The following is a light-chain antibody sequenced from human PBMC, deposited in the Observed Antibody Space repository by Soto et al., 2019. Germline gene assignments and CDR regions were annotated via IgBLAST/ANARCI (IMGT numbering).Light chain of an antibody. V-gene: IGLV1-40*01. J-gene: IGLJ7*01. CDR1: SAHIGSGYA. Sequence: QSVLTQPPSVSAAPGPWVNITCSVSSAHIGSGYAGHWYQQVQGAAPILLIFGNDNRPSGVPDRFSGSKSGTSAFLAITVLQAEDEADYYCHAYDNSLIAWVFGGGTQLTVL. CDR2: GND. CDR3: HAYDNSLIAWV.